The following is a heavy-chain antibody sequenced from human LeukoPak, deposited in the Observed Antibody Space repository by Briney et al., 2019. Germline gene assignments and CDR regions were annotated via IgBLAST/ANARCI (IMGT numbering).Heavy chain of an antibody. D-gene: IGHD5-18*01. Sequence: GGTLRLSCAASGFTFSSYGMSWVRQAPGKGLEWVSAISGSGGSTYYADSVKGRFTISRDNSKNTLYLQMNSLRAEDTAVYYCAREGTAMVNGAFDVWGQGTMVTVSS. CDR1: GFTFSSYG. CDR2: ISGSGGST. J-gene: IGHJ3*01. V-gene: IGHV3-23*01. CDR3: AREGTAMVNGAFDV.